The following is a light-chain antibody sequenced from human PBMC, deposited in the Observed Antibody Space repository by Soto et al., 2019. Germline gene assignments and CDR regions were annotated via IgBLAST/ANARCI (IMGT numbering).Light chain of an antibody. Sequence: EIVMTQSPATLSVSPGEGATLSCKASQNVYNNLAWYQQRPGQPPRLLIYDASTRATGISARFSGSGYGTEFTLTSSSLQYEDFAGYFGQQGRNWPLTFGGGTKVEIK. J-gene: IGKJ4*01. CDR3: QQGRNWPLT. CDR1: QNVYNN. CDR2: DAS. V-gene: IGKV3-15*01.